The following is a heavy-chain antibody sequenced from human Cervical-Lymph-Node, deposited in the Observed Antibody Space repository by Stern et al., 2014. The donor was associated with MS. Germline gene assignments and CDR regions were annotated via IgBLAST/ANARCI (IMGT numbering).Heavy chain of an antibody. J-gene: IGHJ4*02. CDR3: ARQPDYSDFLDF. V-gene: IGHV1-3*01. CDR1: GYNFIDHA. CDR2: INGGPVTT. D-gene: IGHD4-11*01. Sequence: VQLEESGAEVKKPGASMTISCKTSGYNFIDHAIHWVRQAPGQRLEWMGWINGGPVTTKYSQKFQGRVSFTRDKAASAAYMDLSSLSPDDTAVYYCARQPDYSDFLDFWGQGTLVTVSS.